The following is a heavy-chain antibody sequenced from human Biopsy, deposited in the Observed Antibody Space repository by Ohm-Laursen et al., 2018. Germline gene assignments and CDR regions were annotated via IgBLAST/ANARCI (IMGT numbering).Heavy chain of an antibody. CDR2: IYTSGSP. CDR3: ARGTGRYYVYGAFDI. CDR1: GGSISNYY. V-gene: IGHV4-4*07. J-gene: IGHJ3*02. Sequence: GTLSLTCTVSGGSISNYYWSWIRQPAGKGLEWIGRIYTSGSPNYNLSLESRVTMSVDTSKNQFSLNLRSVTAADAAVYYCARGTGRYYVYGAFDIWGQGTVVTVSS. D-gene: IGHD1-26*01.